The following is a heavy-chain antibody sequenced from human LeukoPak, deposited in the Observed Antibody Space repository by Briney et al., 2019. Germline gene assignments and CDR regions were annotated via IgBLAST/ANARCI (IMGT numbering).Heavy chain of an antibody. CDR2: IYHSGST. CDR3: ARHQGYTYGSLNYYYYMDV. V-gene: IGHV4-38-2*02. J-gene: IGHJ6*03. CDR1: GYSISSGYY. Sequence: KASETLSLTCTVSGYSISSGYYWGWIRQPPGKGLEWIGSIYHSGSTYYNPSLKSRVTISVDTSKNQFSLKLSSVTAADTAVYYCARHQGYTYGSLNYYYYMDVWGKGTTVTISS. D-gene: IGHD3-10*01.